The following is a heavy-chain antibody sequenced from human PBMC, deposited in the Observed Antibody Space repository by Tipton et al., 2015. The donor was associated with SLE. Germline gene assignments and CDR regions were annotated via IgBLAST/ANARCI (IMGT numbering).Heavy chain of an antibody. J-gene: IGHJ2*01. D-gene: IGHD6-13*01. Sequence: TLSLTCTVSGYSTSRGYFWGWFRQPPGKGPAWIGTIYGYGNTPSINHNPSLTSRVTISLDTAKRQLSLRLSSVTAADTAVYYCARASWIAAAGYWYADLWGRGTLVTVS. CDR1: GYSTSRGYF. V-gene: IGHV4-38-2*02. CDR3: ARASWIAAAGYWYADL. CDR2: IYGYGNTPSI.